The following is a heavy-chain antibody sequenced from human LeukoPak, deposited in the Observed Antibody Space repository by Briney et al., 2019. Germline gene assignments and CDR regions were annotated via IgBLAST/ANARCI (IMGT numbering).Heavy chain of an antibody. Sequence: GGSRRLSCPASGFTFSSYGRHWFRQAPAKGLGWVAVISYDGSNKYYADSVKGRFTISRDNSKNTLYLQMNSLRAEDTAVYYCAKDTLDIVVVVAAPDYWGQGTLVTVSS. D-gene: IGHD2-15*01. CDR1: GFTFSSYG. CDR3: AKDTLDIVVVVAAPDY. CDR2: ISYDGSNK. J-gene: IGHJ4*02. V-gene: IGHV3-30*18.